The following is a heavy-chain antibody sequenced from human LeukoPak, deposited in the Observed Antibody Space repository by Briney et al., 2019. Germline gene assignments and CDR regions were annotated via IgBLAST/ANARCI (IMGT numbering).Heavy chain of an antibody. V-gene: IGHV4-61*02. CDR2: IHTSGST. Sequence: SETLSLTCTVSGGSISSGSYYWSWIRQPAGKGLGWIGRIHTSGSTNYNPSLKSRVTMSVDTSKNQFSLKLSSVTAADTAVYYCARYCGSTNCYVDAFDIWGQGTVVTVSS. CDR3: ARYCGSTNCYVDAFDI. CDR1: GGSISSGSYY. D-gene: IGHD2-2*01. J-gene: IGHJ3*02.